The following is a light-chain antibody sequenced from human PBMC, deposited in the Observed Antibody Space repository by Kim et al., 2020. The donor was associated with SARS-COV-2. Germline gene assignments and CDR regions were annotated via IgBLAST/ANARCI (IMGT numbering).Light chain of an antibody. CDR1: SSDVGGYNY. Sequence: QSASVSGSPGQSITISCTGTSSDVGGYNYVSWYQQHPGKAPKLMIYDVSNRPSGVSNRFSGSKSDNTASLTISGLQAEDEADYYCSSYTSSSPWVFGGGTQLTVL. CDR3: SSYTSSSPWV. CDR2: DVS. J-gene: IGLJ3*02. V-gene: IGLV2-14*03.